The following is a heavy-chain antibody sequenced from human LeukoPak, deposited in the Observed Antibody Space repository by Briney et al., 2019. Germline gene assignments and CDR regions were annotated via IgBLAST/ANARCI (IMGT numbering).Heavy chain of an antibody. Sequence: ASVKVSCKASGFTFTSYGISWVRQASGQGLEWMGWISAYNGNTNYAQKLQGRVTMTTDTSTSTAYMELRSLRSDDTAVYYCAREDDDYGDYGGFDYWGQGTLVTVSS. CDR1: GFTFTSYG. J-gene: IGHJ4*02. V-gene: IGHV1-18*01. D-gene: IGHD4-17*01. CDR2: ISAYNGNT. CDR3: AREDDDYGDYGGFDY.